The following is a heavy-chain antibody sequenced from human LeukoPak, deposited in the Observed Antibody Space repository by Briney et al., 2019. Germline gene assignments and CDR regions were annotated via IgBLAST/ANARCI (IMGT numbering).Heavy chain of an antibody. CDR2: ISGSGGST. V-gene: IGHV3-23*01. D-gene: IGHD3-10*01. J-gene: IGHJ4*02. CDR1: GFTFSSYA. CDR3: AKAPTRAVRGVINY. Sequence: GSLRLSCAASGFTFSSYAVSWVRQAPGKGLEWVSAISGSGGSTYYADSVKGRFTISRDNSKNTLYLQMNSLRAEDTAVYYCAKAPTRAVRGVINYWGQGTLVTVSS.